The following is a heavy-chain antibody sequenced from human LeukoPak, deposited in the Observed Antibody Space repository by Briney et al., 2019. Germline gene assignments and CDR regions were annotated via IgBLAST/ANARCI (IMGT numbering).Heavy chain of an antibody. D-gene: IGHD2-21*01. Sequence: GRSLRLSCAAYGFTFSSYAMHWVRQAPGKGLEWVAVISYDGSNKYYADSVKGRFTISRDNSKNTLYLQMNSLRAEDTAVYYCARASSSCGGDCYQGYFDYWGQGTLVTVSS. V-gene: IGHV3-30-3*01. CDR2: ISYDGSNK. CDR3: ARASSSCGGDCYQGYFDY. CDR1: GFTFSSYA. J-gene: IGHJ4*02.